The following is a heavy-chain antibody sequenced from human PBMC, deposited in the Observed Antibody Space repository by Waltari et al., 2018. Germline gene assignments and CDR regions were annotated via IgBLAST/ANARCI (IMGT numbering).Heavy chain of an antibody. V-gene: IGHV4-59*01. CDR2: IYYSGST. Sequence: QVQLQESGPGLVKPSETLSLTCTVSGGSISSYYWSWIRQPPGKGLEWIGYIYYSGSTNYNPSLKSRVTISVDTSKNQFSLKLSSVTAEDTAVYYCAKGAYGVDYWGQGTLVTVSS. CDR3: AKGAYGVDY. CDR1: GGSISSYY. J-gene: IGHJ4*02. D-gene: IGHD4-17*01.